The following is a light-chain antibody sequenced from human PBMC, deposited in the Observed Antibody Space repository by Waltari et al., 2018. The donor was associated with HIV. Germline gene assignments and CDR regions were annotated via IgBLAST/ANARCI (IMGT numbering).Light chain of an antibody. CDR2: EVS. CDR1: SSDVGSDHL. Sequence: QSALTQPASVSGSPGQSITISSTGTSSDVGSDHLVSWYQQHPGKAPKLMLYEVSKRTSGVSNRFSGSKSGNTASLTISGLQAEYEADYYCCSYAGSSTFLYVFGTGTKVTVL. V-gene: IGLV2-23*02. J-gene: IGLJ1*01. CDR3: CSYAGSSTFLYV.